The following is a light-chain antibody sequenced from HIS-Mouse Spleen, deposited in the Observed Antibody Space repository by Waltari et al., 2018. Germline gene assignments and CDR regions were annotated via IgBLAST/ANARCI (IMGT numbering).Light chain of an antibody. Sequence: SSELTQDPAVSVALGQTVRITCQGDSLRSYYASWYQQKPGQAPVLVSGIPDRFSGSSSGNTASLTITGAQAEDEADYYCNSRDSSGNHVVFGGGTKLTVL. J-gene: IGLJ2*01. CDR1: SLRSYY. V-gene: IGLV3-19*01. CDR3: NSRDSSGNHVV.